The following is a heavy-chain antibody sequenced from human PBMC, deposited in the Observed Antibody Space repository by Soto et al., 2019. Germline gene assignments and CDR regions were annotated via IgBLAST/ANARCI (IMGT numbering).Heavy chain of an antibody. V-gene: IGHV4-31*03. CDR2: IYYTGNT. J-gene: IGHJ4*02. D-gene: IGHD1-1*01. CDR3: ASGHDAYKVRY. CDR1: GGSISSGGTGSY. Sequence: QVQLQESGPGLVKPSQTLSLTCTVSGGSISSGGTGSYWTWIRQLPGKGLEWIGYIYYTGNTYYIPALKSRPTISIATAANLFSLKLTSVTAADTAVYFCASGHDAYKVRYWGQGTLVTVSS.